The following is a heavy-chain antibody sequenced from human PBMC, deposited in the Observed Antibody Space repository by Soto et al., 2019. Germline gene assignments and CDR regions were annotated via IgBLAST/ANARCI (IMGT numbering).Heavy chain of an antibody. CDR2: INPSGGST. CDR1: GYTFTSYY. Sequence: ASVKVSCKASGYTFTSYYMHWVRQAPGQGLEWMGIINPSGGSTSYAQKFQGRVTMTRDTSTSTVYMELSSLRSEDTAVYYCARGGRHLGSTRYCSSTSCSYPDYWGQGTLVTVSS. CDR3: ARGGRHLGSTRYCSSTSCSYPDY. V-gene: IGHV1-46*01. J-gene: IGHJ4*02. D-gene: IGHD2-2*01.